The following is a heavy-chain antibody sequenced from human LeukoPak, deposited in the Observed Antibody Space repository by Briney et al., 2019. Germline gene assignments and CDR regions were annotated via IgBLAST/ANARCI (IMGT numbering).Heavy chain of an antibody. D-gene: IGHD5-12*01. CDR2: IYYGGST. Sequence: SETLSLTCTVSGGSISSYYWSWIRQPPGKGLEWIGYIYYGGSTNYNPSLKSRVTISVDTSKNQFSLKLSSVTAADTAVYYCARHKRDGYNGVHDYWGQGTLVTVSS. CDR3: ARHKRDGYNGVHDY. J-gene: IGHJ4*02. CDR1: GGSISSYY. V-gene: IGHV4-59*08.